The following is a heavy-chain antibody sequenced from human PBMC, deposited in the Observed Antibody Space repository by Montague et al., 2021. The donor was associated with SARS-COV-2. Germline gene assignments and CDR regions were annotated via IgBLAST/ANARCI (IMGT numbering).Heavy chain of an antibody. Sequence: TLSLTCTVSGAFFNSGAYFWSWIRQHPEKGLDWIAYIYYSGNTYYNPSLKSRVALSVDTSKKQFSLNLTSVTAADTATYYCARGVIAAPGYFDYWGQGTLVTVSS. CDR3: ARGVIAAPGYFDY. CDR2: IYYSGNT. V-gene: IGHV4-31*03. D-gene: IGHD2-15*01. J-gene: IGHJ4*02. CDR1: GAFFNSGAYF.